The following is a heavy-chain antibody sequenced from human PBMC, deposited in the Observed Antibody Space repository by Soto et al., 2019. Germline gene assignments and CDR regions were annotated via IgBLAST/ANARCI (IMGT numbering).Heavy chain of an antibody. V-gene: IGHV1-18*01. J-gene: IGHJ4*02. Sequence: QVHLVQSGGEVKKPGASVKVSCKASGYTFTHYGLTWVRQAPGQGLDWVGWISTYNGNTNYAQNLQGRVTMTTDTSTRTAYMELRSLRSDDTAVYYCALLTYCNSSSCYYFDYWGQGTLVTVSS. CDR1: GYTFTHYG. CDR2: ISTYNGNT. CDR3: ALLTYCNSSSCYYFDY. D-gene: IGHD2-2*01.